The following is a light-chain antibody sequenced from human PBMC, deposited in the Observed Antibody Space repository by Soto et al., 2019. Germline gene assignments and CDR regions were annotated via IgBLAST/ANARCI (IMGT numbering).Light chain of an antibody. CDR3: LQTAANPWK. CDR2: AAS. J-gene: IGKJ1*01. V-gene: IGKV1-39*01. Sequence: DIQMTQSPSSLSASVGDRVTITCRACQNIGVYLNWYQKKPGKASKLLIHAASSLHSGVPSTFSGSGSGADVALTISSLEIEGFATYDCLQTAANPWKIAQGTKVE. CDR1: QNIGVY.